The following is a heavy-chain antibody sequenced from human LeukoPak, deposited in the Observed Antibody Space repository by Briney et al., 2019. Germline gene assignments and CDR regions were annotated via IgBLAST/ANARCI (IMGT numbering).Heavy chain of an antibody. CDR1: GYTFTGYY. J-gene: IGHJ5*02. CDR2: INPNSGGT. D-gene: IGHD3-9*01. CDR3: ARDQRYFDLNWFDP. Sequence: GASVKVSCKASGYTFTGYYMHWVRQAPGQGLEWMGWINPNSGGTNYAQKFQGRVTMTRDTSISTAYRELSRLRSDDTAVYYCARDQRYFDLNWFDPWGQGTLVTVSS. V-gene: IGHV1-2*02.